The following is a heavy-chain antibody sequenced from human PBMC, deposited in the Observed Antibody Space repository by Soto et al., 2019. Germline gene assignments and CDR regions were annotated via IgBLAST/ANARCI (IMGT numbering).Heavy chain of an antibody. CDR2: IGTAGDT. V-gene: IGHV3-13*01. CDR3: ARASLRRGGYCGGDCLNGMDV. D-gene: IGHD2-21*02. Sequence: GGSLRLSCAASGFTFSSYDMHWVRQATGKGLEWVSAIGTAGDTYYPGSVKGRFTISRENAKNSLYLQMNSLRAGDTAVYYCARASLRRGGYCGGDCLNGMDVWGQGTTVTVSS. CDR1: GFTFSSYD. J-gene: IGHJ6*02.